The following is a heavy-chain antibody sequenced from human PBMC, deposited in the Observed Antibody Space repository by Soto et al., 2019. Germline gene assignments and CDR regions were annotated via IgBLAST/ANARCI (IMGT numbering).Heavy chain of an antibody. D-gene: IGHD2-21*02. CDR3: ARAEYCGGDCYPPGYYFDY. V-gene: IGHV4-30-4*01. CDR1: GGSISSGDYY. CDR2: IYYSGST. J-gene: IGHJ4*02. Sequence: QVQLQESGPGLVKPSQTLSLTCTVSGGSISSGDYYWSWIRQPPGKGLEWIGYIYYSGSTYYNPSLKSRVTISVDTSKNQCSLKLSSVTAADTAVYYCARAEYCGGDCYPPGYYFDYWGQGTLVTVSS.